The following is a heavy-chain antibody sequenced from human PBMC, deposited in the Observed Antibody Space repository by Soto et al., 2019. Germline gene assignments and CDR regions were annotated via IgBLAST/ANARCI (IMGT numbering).Heavy chain of an antibody. D-gene: IGHD7-27*01. V-gene: IGHV3-30*19. CDR3: ARDPKTSGGQHWAFTDFAS. CDR1: GERLRISV. Sequence: CAASGERLRISVMAGFRKAQGKGPVWVALIAYDGTNKFYADSVKGRFTISRDNSKSTLYLQVDSLRPEDAAVYYCARDPKTSGGQHWAFTDFASWVQGTPVPGSS. J-gene: IGHJ5*02. CDR2: IAYDGTNK.